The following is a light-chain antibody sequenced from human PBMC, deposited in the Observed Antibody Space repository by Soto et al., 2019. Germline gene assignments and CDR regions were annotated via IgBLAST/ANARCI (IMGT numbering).Light chain of an antibody. CDR2: EVS. V-gene: IGLV2-14*01. CDR1: SSDVGGYNY. CDR3: SSYTGSNTRYV. Sequence: QSALTQPASVSGSPGQSITISCTGTSSDVGGYNYVSWYQHHPGKTPKLMIYEVSNRPSGASNRFSGSKSGNTVSLTISGLQAEDEADYYYSSYTGSNTRYVFGTGTKLTVL. J-gene: IGLJ1*01.